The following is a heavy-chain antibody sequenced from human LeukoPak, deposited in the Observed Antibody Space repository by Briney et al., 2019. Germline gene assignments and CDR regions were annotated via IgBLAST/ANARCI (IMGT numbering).Heavy chain of an antibody. V-gene: IGHV4-39*01. CDR1: GRSISSQPYY. D-gene: IGHD3-10*01. J-gene: IGHJ4*02. Sequence: NPSETLSLTCSVSGRSISSQPYYWGWIRQSPTTGREWIGSIYYFGGAYYSPSLLSRASLSLETSKNPISLNLTSVTATDTAVYSCATHKEGSYFESWGQGTLVTVSS. CDR2: IYYFGGA. CDR3: ATHKEGSYFES.